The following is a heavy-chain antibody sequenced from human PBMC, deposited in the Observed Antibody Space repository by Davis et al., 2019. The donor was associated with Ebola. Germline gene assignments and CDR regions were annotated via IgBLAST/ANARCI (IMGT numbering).Heavy chain of an antibody. CDR3: ARDHYGALTTVTIDY. CDR1: GGTFSSYT. V-gene: IGHV1-69*04. J-gene: IGHJ4*02. Sequence: SVKVSCKASGGTFSSYTISWVRQAPGQGLEWMGRIIPILGIANYAQKFQGRVTITADKSTSTAYMELSSLRSEDTAVYYCARDHYGALTTVTIDYWGQGTLVTVSS. D-gene: IGHD4-11*01. CDR2: IIPILGIA.